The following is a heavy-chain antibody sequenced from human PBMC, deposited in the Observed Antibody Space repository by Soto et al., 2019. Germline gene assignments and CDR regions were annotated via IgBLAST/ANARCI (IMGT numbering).Heavy chain of an antibody. V-gene: IGHV1-69*01. CDR2: IIPIFGTA. CDR1: GGTFSSYA. Sequence: QVQLVQSGAEVKKPGSSVKVSCKASGGTFSSYAISWVRQAPGQGLEWMGGIIPIFGTANYAQKFQGRVTITADESTSTAHMELSSLRSEDTAMYYCARGGGNRYYYGMDVWGQGTTVTVSS. J-gene: IGHJ6*02. CDR3: ARGGGNRYYYGMDV. D-gene: IGHD3-16*01.